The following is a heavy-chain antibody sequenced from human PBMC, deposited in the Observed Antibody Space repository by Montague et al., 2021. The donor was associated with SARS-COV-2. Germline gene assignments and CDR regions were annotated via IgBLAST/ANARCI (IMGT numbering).Heavy chain of an antibody. Sequence: PALVKPTQTLTLTCTFSGFSLKTSGVGVGWIRQPPGEALEWLARIDWDDDRRYSPSLKCRLSITKDTSRNQVALTMTKMDPMDTATYYCARIGATIDYYYTDGKNPIDHWGQGTMVTVSS. CDR3: ARIGATIDYYYTDGKNPIDH. D-gene: IGHD2-8*01. V-gene: IGHV2-5*02. CDR2: IDWDDDR. CDR1: GFSLKTSGVG. J-gene: IGHJ4*02.